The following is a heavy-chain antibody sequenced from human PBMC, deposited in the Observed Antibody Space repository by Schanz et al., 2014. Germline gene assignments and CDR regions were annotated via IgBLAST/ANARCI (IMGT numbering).Heavy chain of an antibody. CDR2: ISSSSSYT. V-gene: IGHV3-11*06. Sequence: QVQLVDSGGDLVKPGGSLRLSCAASGFTFSDYYMSWIRQAPGKGPEWVSYISSSSSYTNYADSVKGRFTISRDNSENTLFLEMNSLRLEDTAVYYCARDDGGGYNQIDYWGRGTLVTVSS. CDR1: GFTFSDYY. D-gene: IGHD5-12*01. J-gene: IGHJ4*02. CDR3: ARDDGGGYNQIDY.